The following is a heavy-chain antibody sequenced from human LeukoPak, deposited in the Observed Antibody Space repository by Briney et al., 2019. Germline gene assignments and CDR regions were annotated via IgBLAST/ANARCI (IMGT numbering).Heavy chain of an antibody. D-gene: IGHD2-2*01. CDR2: ISSSSSYI. CDR1: GFTFSSYS. V-gene: IGHV3-21*01. CDR3: ARLCGVETSCYADV. Sequence: SGGSLRLSCAASGFTFSSYSMNWVRQAPGKGLEWVSSISSSSSYIYYADSVKGRFTISRDNAKNSLYLQMNSLRAEDTAVYYCARLCGVETSCYADVWGKGTTVTVSS. J-gene: IGHJ6*04.